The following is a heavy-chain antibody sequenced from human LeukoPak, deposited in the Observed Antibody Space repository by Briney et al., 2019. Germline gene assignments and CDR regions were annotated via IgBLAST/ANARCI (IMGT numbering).Heavy chain of an antibody. Sequence: SETLSLTCAVYGGSFSGYYWSWIRQPPGKGLEWIGEINHSGSTNYNPSLKSRVTISVDTSKNQFSLKLSSVTAADTAVYYCARAPVLRYSDWFSNWFDPWGQGTLVTVSS. CDR3: ARAPVLRYSDWFSNWFDP. V-gene: IGHV4-34*01. CDR2: INHSGST. J-gene: IGHJ5*02. D-gene: IGHD3-9*01. CDR1: GGSFSGYY.